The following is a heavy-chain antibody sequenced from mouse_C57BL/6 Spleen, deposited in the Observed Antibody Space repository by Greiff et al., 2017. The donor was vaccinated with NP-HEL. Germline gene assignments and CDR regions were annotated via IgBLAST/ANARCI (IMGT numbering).Heavy chain of an antibody. CDR3: TGDGYYVAMDY. D-gene: IGHD2-3*01. J-gene: IGHJ4*01. V-gene: IGHV14-4*01. CDR2: IDPENGDT. CDR1: GFNIKDDY. Sequence: EVQLQQSGAELVRPGASVKLSCTASGFNIKDDYMHWVKQRPEQGLEWIGWIDPENGDTEYASKFQGKATITADISSNTAYLQLSSLTSEDTAVYYCTGDGYYVAMDYWGQGTSVTVSS.